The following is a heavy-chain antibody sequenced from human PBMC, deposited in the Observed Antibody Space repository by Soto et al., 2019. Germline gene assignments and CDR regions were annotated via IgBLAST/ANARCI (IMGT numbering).Heavy chain of an antibody. CDR1: GFTFSSSA. D-gene: IGHD3-22*01. Sequence: DVHLLESGGSLVHPGGSLRLSCVASGFTFSSSAMNWVRQAPGKGLEWVSDISASGGSRHYTDSVRGRFTISRDNSPNTLFLQMNSLRGEDTAIYYCAKAAPYYDGGGYSDPRYYFDSWGQGTLVTVSS. CDR2: ISASGGSR. V-gene: IGHV3-23*01. CDR3: AKAAPYYDGGGYSDPRYYFDS. J-gene: IGHJ4*02.